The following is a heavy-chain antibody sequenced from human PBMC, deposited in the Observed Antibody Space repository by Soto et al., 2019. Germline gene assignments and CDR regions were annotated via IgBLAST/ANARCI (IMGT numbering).Heavy chain of an antibody. CDR3: ARVDGPTVATMFFDS. CDR2: ISPGGTTR. Sequence: GGSLRLSCAASGFTFSNRGMIWARQAPEKGLEWVSYISPGGTTRYYADSVKGRFTLSRDDAHNSLYLQMDSLRDEDTAMYYCARVDGPTVATMFFDSWGQGTPVTVSS. CDR1: GFTFSNRG. J-gene: IGHJ4*02. D-gene: IGHD5-12*01. V-gene: IGHV3-48*02.